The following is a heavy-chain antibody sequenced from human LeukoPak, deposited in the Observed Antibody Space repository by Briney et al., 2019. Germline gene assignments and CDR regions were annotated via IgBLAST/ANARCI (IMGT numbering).Heavy chain of an antibody. J-gene: IGHJ2*01. Sequence: GGSLRLSCAASGFTFSSYEMNWVRQAPGKGLEWVSYISSSGSTIYYADSVKGRFTISRDNAKNSLYLQMNSLRAEDTAVFYCARDLRIAAAAPWFFDLWGRGTLVTVSS. CDR1: GFTFSSYE. CDR3: ARDLRIAAAAPWFFDL. V-gene: IGHV3-48*03. CDR2: ISSSGSTI. D-gene: IGHD6-13*01.